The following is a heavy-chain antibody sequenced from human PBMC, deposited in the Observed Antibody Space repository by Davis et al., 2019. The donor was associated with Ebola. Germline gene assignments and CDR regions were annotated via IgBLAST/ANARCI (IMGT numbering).Heavy chain of an antibody. CDR1: GGSFSGYY. Sequence: SQTLSLTCAVYGGSFSGYYWSWIRQHPGKGLEWIGYIYYSGSTYYNPSLKSRVTISVDTSKNQFSLKLSSVTAADTAVYYCASGSWYSYYGMDVWGQGTTVTVSS. V-gene: IGHV4-31*02. CDR2: IYYSGST. CDR3: ASGSWYSYYGMDV. D-gene: IGHD6-13*01. J-gene: IGHJ6*02.